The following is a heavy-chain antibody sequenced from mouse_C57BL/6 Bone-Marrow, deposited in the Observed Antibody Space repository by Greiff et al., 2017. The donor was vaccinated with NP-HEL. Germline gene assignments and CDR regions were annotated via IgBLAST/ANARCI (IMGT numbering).Heavy chain of an antibody. CDR2: IDPEDGET. Sequence: VQLKQSGAELVKPGASVKLSCTASGFNIKDYYMHWVKQRTEQGLEWIGRIDPEDGETKYAPKFQGKATITADTSSNPAYLQRSSLTSEDTAVYYCARRGYGSSYRWWYFDVWGTGTTVTVAS. D-gene: IGHD1-1*01. J-gene: IGHJ1*03. CDR1: GFNIKDYY. V-gene: IGHV14-2*01. CDR3: ARRGYGSSYRWWYFDV.